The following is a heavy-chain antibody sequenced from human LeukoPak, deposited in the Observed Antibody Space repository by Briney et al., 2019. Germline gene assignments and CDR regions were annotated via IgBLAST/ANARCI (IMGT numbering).Heavy chain of an antibody. Sequence: SETLSLTCAVYGGSFSGYHWSWIRQPPGKGLEWIGEINHSGSTNYNPSLKSRVTISVDTSKNQFSLKLSSVTAADTAVYYCARGFFDYWGQGTLVTVSS. CDR1: GGSFSGYH. V-gene: IGHV4-34*01. J-gene: IGHJ4*02. CDR2: INHSGST. CDR3: ARGFFDY.